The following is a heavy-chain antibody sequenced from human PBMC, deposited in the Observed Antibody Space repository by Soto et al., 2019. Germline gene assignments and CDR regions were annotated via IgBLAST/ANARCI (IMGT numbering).Heavy chain of an antibody. CDR1: GGSISSGDYS. V-gene: IGHV4-30-4*01. CDR3: ARGVTVFGLLSRLWFDS. Sequence: PSETLSLTCTVSGGSISSGDYSWSWVRQSLGKGLEWIGHIYNSGITYYNPSLKSRVVISIDTSRNQFSLRLNSLTAADRAVYFCARGVTVFGLLSRLWFDSRGPGTVVTVFS. J-gene: IGHJ5*01. CDR2: IYNSGIT. D-gene: IGHD3-3*01.